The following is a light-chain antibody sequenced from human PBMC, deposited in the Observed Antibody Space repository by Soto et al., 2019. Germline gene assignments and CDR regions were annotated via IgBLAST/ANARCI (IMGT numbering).Light chain of an antibody. CDR2: GAY. V-gene: IGKV3-15*01. J-gene: IGKJ4*01. Sequence: EIVMTQSPAPLSVTPGERATLSCRANQTISNMLAWYQHKPGQAHRLLISGAYTGATGIQARFSGSGSGTEFTLTIRSLQSEDCAIYYCQQYHTWPITFGGGTKVDIK. CDR1: QTISNM. CDR3: QQYHTWPIT.